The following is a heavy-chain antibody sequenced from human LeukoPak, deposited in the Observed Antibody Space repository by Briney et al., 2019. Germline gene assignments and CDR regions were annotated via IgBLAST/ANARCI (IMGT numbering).Heavy chain of an antibody. V-gene: IGHV3-15*01. J-gene: IGHJ4*02. CDR3: TTSGGY. D-gene: IGHD1-26*01. Sequence: GGSLRLSCAASGFTFSNAWMTWVRQAPGKGLEWVGRITSKTDGGTTDYAAPVKGRFTISRDDSKNTLYLQMNSLKTEDTAVYYCTTSGGYWGQGTLVTVSS. CDR1: GFTFSNAW. CDR2: ITSKTDGGTT.